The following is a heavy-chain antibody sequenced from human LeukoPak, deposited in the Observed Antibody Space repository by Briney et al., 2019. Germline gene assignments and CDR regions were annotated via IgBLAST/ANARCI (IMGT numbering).Heavy chain of an antibody. CDR2: IYYSGST. J-gene: IGHJ6*02. CDR1: GGSISSGGCY. V-gene: IGHV4-31*03. Sequence: PSETLSLTCTVSGGSISSGGCYWRWIRQHPGKGLEWIGYIYYSGSTYYNPSLKSRVTISVDTSKNQFSLKLSSVTAADTAVYYCARDSATVTKTAYQYYYYGMDVWGQGTTVTVSS. CDR3: ARDSATVTKTAYQYYYYGMDV. D-gene: IGHD4-11*01.